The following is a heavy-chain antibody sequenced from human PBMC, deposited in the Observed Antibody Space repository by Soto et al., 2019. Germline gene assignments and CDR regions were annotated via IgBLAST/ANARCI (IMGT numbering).Heavy chain of an antibody. CDR2: IWFDGSRQ. D-gene: IGHD5-12*01. Sequence: QVQLVESGGGVGQPGTSLRLSCVASGFTFRASGMHWVRQTPGKGLEWVAIIWFDGSRQYYADSVKGRFTISRDNPGSTLFLQMNDLRIEDTAMYYCARDLNTGYVGDYWGQGALVVVSS. J-gene: IGHJ4*02. V-gene: IGHV3-33*01. CDR1: GFTFRASG. CDR3: ARDLNTGYVGDY.